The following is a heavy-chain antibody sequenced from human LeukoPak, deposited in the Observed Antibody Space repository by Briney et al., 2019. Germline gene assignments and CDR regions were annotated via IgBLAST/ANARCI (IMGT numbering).Heavy chain of an antibody. CDR3: ARRKNSGWSTDAFDI. CDR2: IYYSGST. V-gene: IGHV4-59*08. J-gene: IGHJ3*02. D-gene: IGHD6-19*01. Sequence: PSETLSLTCTVSGGSISSYYWSWIRQPPGKGLGWIGYIYYSGSTNYNPSLKSRVTISVDTSKNQFSLNLSSVTAADTAVYYCARRKNSGWSTDAFDIWGQGTMVTVSS. CDR1: GGSISSYY.